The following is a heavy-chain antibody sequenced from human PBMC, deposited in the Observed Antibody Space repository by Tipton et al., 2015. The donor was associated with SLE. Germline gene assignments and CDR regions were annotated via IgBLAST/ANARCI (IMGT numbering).Heavy chain of an antibody. CDR1: GGSFSGYY. J-gene: IGHJ2*01. CDR2: INHSGST. CDR3: ARPKYYYGSGSYPYWYFDL. V-gene: IGHV4-34*01. Sequence: TLSLTCAVYGGSFSGYYWSWIRQPPGKGLEWIGEINHSGSTNYNPSLKSRVTISVDTSKNQFSLKLSSVTAADTAVYYCARPKYYYGSGSYPYWYFDLWGRGTLVTVSS. D-gene: IGHD3-10*01.